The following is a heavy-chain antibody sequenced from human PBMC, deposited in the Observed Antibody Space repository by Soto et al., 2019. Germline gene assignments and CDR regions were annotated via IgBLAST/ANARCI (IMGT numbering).Heavy chain of an antibody. CDR2: IYYSGST. CDR3: ASNLYDFWSGYFDY. D-gene: IGHD3-3*01. J-gene: IGHJ4*02. V-gene: IGHV4-59*08. CDR1: GGSISSYY. Sequence: LSLTCTVSGGSISSYYWSWIRQPPGKGLEWIGYIYYSGSTNYNPSLKSRVTISVDTSKNQFSLKLSSVTAADTAVYYCASNLYDFWSGYFDYWGQGTLVTVSS.